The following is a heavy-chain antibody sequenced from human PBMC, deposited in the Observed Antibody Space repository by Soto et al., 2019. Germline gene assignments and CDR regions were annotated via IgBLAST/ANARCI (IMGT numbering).Heavy chain of an antibody. V-gene: IGHV3-7*01. Sequence: GGSLRLSCAASGFTFSSYWMSWVRQAPGKGLEWVANIKQDGSEKYYVDSVKGRFTISRDNAKNSLYLQMNSLRAEDTAVYYCARVMTRVVHPVDYWGQGTLVTVSS. D-gene: IGHD3-3*01. CDR2: IKQDGSEK. CDR3: ARVMTRVVHPVDY. J-gene: IGHJ4*02. CDR1: GFTFSSYW.